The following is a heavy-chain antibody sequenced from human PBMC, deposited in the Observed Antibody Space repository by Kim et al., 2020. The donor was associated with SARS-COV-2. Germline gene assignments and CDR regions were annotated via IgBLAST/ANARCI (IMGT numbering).Heavy chain of an antibody. V-gene: IGHV3-30*04. Sequence: GGSLRLSCAASGFTFSSYAMHWVRQAPGKGLEWVSVISCSGSNKYYADSVKGRFTISRDNSKNTLYLQMNSLRAEDTAVYYCARDVFNENSPITMLVVVIAGYFDYWGQGTLVTVSS. CDR2: ISCSGSNK. J-gene: IGHJ4*02. CDR3: ARDVFNENSPITMLVVVIAGYFDY. CDR1: GFTFSSYA. D-gene: IGHD3-22*01.